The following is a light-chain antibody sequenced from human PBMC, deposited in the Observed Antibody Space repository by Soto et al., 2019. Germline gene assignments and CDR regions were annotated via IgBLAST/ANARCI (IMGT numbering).Light chain of an antibody. Sequence: EIVMTQSPATLSVSPGERATLSCRASQSVSSNLAWYQQKPGQAPRLLISGASTRATGISARFSGSGSGTEFTLTISSLQSEDFAVYYCQQYNNWLPITFGQGTRLEI. J-gene: IGKJ5*01. CDR3: QQYNNWLPIT. CDR2: GAS. V-gene: IGKV3-15*01. CDR1: QSVSSN.